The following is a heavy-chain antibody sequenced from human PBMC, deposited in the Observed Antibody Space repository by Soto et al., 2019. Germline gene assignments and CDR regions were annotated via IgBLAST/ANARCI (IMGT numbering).Heavy chain of an antibody. D-gene: IGHD2-2*01. CDR1: GGSFSGYY. CDR2: INHSGST. Sequence: TSETLSLTCAVYGGSFSGYYWILIRQPPGKGLEWIGEINHSGSTNYNPSLKSRVTISVDTSKNQFSLKLSSVTAADTAVYYCARGVTYCSSTSCYVPLRLGINWFDPWGQGTLVTVSS. V-gene: IGHV4-34*01. CDR3: ARGVTYCSSTSCYVPLRLGINWFDP. J-gene: IGHJ5*02.